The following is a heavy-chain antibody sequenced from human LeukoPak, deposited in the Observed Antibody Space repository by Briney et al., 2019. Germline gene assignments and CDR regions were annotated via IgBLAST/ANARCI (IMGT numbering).Heavy chain of an antibody. J-gene: IGHJ4*02. D-gene: IGHD3-3*01. V-gene: IGHV3-7*05. CDR2: IKQDGSEK. CDR1: GLTFSSYW. CDR3: AKDRRAYYPSKFDY. Sequence: GGSLRLSCAASGLTFSSYWMSWVRQAPGKGLEWVANIKQDGSEKYYVDSVKGRFTISRDNAKNSLYLQMNSLRAEDTATYYCAKDRRAYYPSKFDYWGQGTLVTVSS.